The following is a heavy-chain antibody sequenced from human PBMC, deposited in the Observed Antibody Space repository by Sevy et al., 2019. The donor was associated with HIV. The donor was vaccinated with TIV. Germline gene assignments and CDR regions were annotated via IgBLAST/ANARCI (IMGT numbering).Heavy chain of an antibody. J-gene: IGHJ6*02. Sequence: GGSLRLSCAASGFTFSSYWMSWVRQAPGKGLEWVANIKQDGSEKYYVDSVKGRFTISRDNAKNSLYLQTNSLRAEDTAVYYCATYYGSGSYYNPYTFYYGMDVWGQGTTVTVSS. D-gene: IGHD3-10*01. CDR2: IKQDGSEK. V-gene: IGHV3-7*01. CDR3: ATYYGSGSYYNPYTFYYGMDV. CDR1: GFTFSSYW.